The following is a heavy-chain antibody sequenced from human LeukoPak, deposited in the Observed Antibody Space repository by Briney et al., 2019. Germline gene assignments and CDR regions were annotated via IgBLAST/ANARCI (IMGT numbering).Heavy chain of an antibody. V-gene: IGHV3-7*01. D-gene: IGHD5-18*01. CDR1: GFTFSSYW. CDR3: ARENTAMVRSFDY. Sequence: SGGSLRLSCAASGFTFSSYWMSWVRQAPGKGLEWVANIKQDGSEKYYVDSVKGRFTISRDNAKNSLYLQMNSLRAEDTAVYYCARENTAMVRSFDYWGQGTLVTVSS. J-gene: IGHJ4*02. CDR2: IKQDGSEK.